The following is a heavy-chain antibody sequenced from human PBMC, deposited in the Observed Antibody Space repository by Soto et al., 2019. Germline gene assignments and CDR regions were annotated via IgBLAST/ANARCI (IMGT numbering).Heavy chain of an antibody. Sequence: QLVQSGAEVKKPGASVKVSCKASGYTFTTSGFNWVQQAPGQGLEWMGWISATSGNTNYAQKLQGRVTMTTDTSTSTVYMELKSLTSDDTAIYYCTRAGASDWNYVSPSSWGQGTLVTVSS. CDR3: TRAGASDWNYVSPSS. CDR2: ISATSGNT. CDR1: GYTFTTSG. D-gene: IGHD1-7*01. V-gene: IGHV1-18*04. J-gene: IGHJ4*02.